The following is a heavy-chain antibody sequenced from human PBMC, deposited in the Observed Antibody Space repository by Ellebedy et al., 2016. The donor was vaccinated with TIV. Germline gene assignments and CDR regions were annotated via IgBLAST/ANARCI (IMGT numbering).Heavy chain of an antibody. V-gene: IGHV3-21*01. CDR1: GFAFRSST. CDR3: ARGWSGGGTSFDY. D-gene: IGHD3-3*01. CDR2: ISFSSTNI. J-gene: IGHJ4*02. Sequence: GGSLRLSXVGSGFAFRSSTMHWVRQAPGKGLEWVSSISFSSTNIHYADSVKGRFTISRDNGKNSLYLQMNSLRADDTAVYYCARGWSGGGTSFDYWGQGTLVTVSS.